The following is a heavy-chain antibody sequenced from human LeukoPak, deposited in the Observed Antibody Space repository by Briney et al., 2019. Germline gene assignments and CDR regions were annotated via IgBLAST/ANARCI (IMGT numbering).Heavy chain of an antibody. CDR1: GFTFSRYW. J-gene: IGHJ4*02. Sequence: GSLRLSCAASGFTFSRYWMTGGRPVPRKGLEWVANIKQDGSEKYYVDSVKGRFTISRDNAKNSLYLQMNSLRAEDTAVYYCARDKGDYDTSGSLFVFGGQGTLVTVSS. CDR2: IKQDGSEK. D-gene: IGHD3-22*01. V-gene: IGHV3-7*03. CDR3: ARDKGDYDTSGSLFVF.